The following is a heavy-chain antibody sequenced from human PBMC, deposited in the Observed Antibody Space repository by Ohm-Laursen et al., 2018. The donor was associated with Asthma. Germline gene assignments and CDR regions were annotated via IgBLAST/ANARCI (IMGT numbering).Heavy chain of an antibody. J-gene: IGHJ4*02. Sequence: SLRLSCAASGFTFSSYAMSWVRQAPGKGLEWVSAITGSTGGTFYADSVKGRFSISRDNSKNTLYLQMNSLGADDTAVYYCAKISRFEDYWGQGTLVTVSS. CDR2: ITGSTGGT. CDR1: GFTFSSYA. CDR3: AKISRFEDY. D-gene: IGHD3-16*01. V-gene: IGHV3-23*01.